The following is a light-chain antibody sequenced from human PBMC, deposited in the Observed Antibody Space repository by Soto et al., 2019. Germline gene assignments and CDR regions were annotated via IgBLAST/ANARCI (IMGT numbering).Light chain of an antibody. CDR1: TSNIGSNL. V-gene: IGLV1-44*01. CDR3: AVWDDSLAICV. Sequence: QTVVTRPPSASGTPGQRVTISCSGTTSNIGSNLVSWYQQLPGTAPNLLIHTNNKRPSGVPDRFTGSKSGTSASLAISGLQSEDEADYFCAVWDDSLAICVFGTATKLTVL. J-gene: IGLJ1*01. CDR2: TNN.